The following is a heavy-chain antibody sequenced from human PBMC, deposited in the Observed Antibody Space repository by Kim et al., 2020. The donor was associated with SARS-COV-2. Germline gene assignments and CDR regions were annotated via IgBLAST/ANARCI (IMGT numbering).Heavy chain of an antibody. CDR1: GGSISSSSYY. CDR3: ARDREDIVATARFDY. V-gene: IGHV4-39*07. D-gene: IGHD5-12*01. J-gene: IGHJ4*02. CDR2: IYYSGST. Sequence: SETLSLTCTVSGGSISSSSYYWGWIRQPPGKGLEWIGSIYYSGSTYYNPSLKSRVTISVDTSKNQFSLKLSSVTAADTAVYYCARDREDIVATARFDYWGQGTLVTVSS.